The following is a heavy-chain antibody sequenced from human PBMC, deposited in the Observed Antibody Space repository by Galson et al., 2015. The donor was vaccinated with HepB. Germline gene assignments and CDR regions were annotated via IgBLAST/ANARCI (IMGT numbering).Heavy chain of an antibody. CDR2: ISYDGSNK. V-gene: IGHV3-30-3*01. CDR3: ARDGTPHNWNPNDVAFDI. CDR1: GFTFSSYA. Sequence: SLRLSCAASGFTFSSYAMHWVRQAPGKGLEWVAVISYDGSNKYYADSVKGRFTISRDNSKNTLYLQMNSLRAEDTAVYYCARDGTPHNWNPNDVAFDIWGQGTMVTVSS. J-gene: IGHJ3*02. D-gene: IGHD1-20*01.